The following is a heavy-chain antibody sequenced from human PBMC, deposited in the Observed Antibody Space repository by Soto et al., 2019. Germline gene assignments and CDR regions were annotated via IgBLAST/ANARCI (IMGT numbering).Heavy chain of an antibody. CDR2: VYYSGST. V-gene: IGHV4-30-4*01. Sequence: QLHESGQGVVKPSETLSLTCTVSGDSINNNDYYWNWIRQTPGKGLEWIGYVYYSGSTYYIPSLKSRLSMSVDTSKNQFSLKLSSVTAADTAIYYCARMSYYYDKWYFDLWGRGTLVTVSS. CDR1: GDSINNNDYY. CDR3: ARMSYYYDKWYFDL. D-gene: IGHD3-22*01. J-gene: IGHJ2*01.